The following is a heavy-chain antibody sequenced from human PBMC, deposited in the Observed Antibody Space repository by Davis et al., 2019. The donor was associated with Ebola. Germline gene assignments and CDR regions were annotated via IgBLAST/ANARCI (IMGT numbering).Heavy chain of an antibody. CDR2: VHGGNGNT. Sequence: AASVKVSCKASGFILTNYAIHWVRQAPGQRLEWMGWVHGGNGNTKYSQRFQGRVTITTDTSASTVYLDLTSLRSDDTAVFYCARASFGYNSGWYADYWGPGSLVTVSS. D-gene: IGHD6-19*01. CDR1: GFILTNYA. V-gene: IGHV1-3*01. J-gene: IGHJ4*02. CDR3: ARASFGYNSGWYADY.